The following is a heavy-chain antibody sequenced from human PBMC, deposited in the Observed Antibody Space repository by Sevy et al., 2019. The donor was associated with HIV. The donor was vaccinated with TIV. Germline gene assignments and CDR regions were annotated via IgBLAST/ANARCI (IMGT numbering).Heavy chain of an antibody. CDR2: ISSSGSTI. D-gene: IGHD5-12*01. CDR1: GFTFSDYY. J-gene: IGHJ2*01. Sequence: GGSLRLSCAASGFTFSDYYMSWIRRAPGKGLEWVSYISSSGSTIYYADSVKGRFTISRDNAKNSLYLQMNSLRAEDTAVYYCARGRSGYDRDWYFDLWGRGTLVTVSS. CDR3: ARGRSGYDRDWYFDL. V-gene: IGHV3-11*01.